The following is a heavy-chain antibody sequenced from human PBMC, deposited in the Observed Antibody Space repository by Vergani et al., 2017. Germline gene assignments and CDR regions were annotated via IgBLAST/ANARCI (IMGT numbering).Heavy chain of an antibody. CDR1: GHTFTSYA. D-gene: IGHD3-3*01. CDR3: GREPYYVFWSGPLYYYCGMDV. V-gene: IGHV1-3*01. J-gene: IGHJ6*02. Sequence: QVQLVQSGAEVKKPGASVKVSCKASGHTFTSYAMHWVRQAPGQRREWMGWINAGNGNTKYSQKFQGRVTITRDTAARTAYMELSSLRSEGTAVYYCGREPYYVFWSGPLYYYCGMDVWGQGTTVTVSS. CDR2: INAGNGNT.